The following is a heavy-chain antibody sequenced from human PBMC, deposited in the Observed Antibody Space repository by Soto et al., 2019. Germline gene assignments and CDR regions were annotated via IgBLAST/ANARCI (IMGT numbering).Heavy chain of an antibody. J-gene: IGHJ4*02. CDR3: ERDRLQQWLVPYDY. CDR2: ISAYNGNT. Sequence: ASVKVSCKASGYTFTSYGISWVRQAPGQGLEWMGWISAYNGNTNYAQKLQGRVTMTTDTSTSTAYMELRSLRSDDTAVYYCERDRLQQWLVPYDYWGQGTLVNVSS. V-gene: IGHV1-18*01. D-gene: IGHD6-19*01. CDR1: GYTFTSYG.